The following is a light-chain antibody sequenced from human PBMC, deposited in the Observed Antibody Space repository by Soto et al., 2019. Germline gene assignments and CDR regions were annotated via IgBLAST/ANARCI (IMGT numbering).Light chain of an antibody. CDR1: QSISSW. V-gene: IGKV1-5*01. CDR3: QQYNSYSIT. CDR2: DAS. J-gene: IGKJ5*01. Sequence: DIQMTQSPSTLSASVGDRVTITCRASQSISSWLAWYQQKPGKAPKLLIYDASSLESGVPSRFSGSGSGTEFTITISSLQPDDFATYSCQQYNSYSITFGQGTRLEIK.